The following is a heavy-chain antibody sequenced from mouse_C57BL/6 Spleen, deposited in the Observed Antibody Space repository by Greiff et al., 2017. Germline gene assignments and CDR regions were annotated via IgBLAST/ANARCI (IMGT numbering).Heavy chain of an antibody. Sequence: QVQLKQPGAELVKPGASVKMSCKASGYTFTSYWITWVKHMPGQGLEWIGDIYPGSGSTNYNEKFKSKATLTVDTSSSTAYMQLSSLTSEDSAVYSCARGERCLGREPWFAYGGQGTLATVSA. CDR2: IYPGSGST. CDR1: GYTFTSYW. J-gene: IGHJ3*01. D-gene: IGHD2-14*01. V-gene: IGHV1-55*01. CDR3: ARGERCLGREPWFAY.